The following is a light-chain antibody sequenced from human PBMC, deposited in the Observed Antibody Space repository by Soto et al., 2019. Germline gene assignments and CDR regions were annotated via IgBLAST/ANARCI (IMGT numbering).Light chain of an antibody. J-gene: IGLJ1*01. CDR1: SSDVGGYNY. CDR3: SSYTSSSTLV. V-gene: IGLV2-14*01. CDR2: EVS. Sequence: QAVRTAPAWVWGSSGWSMTISCTGTSSDVGGYNYVSWYQQHPGKAPKLMIYEVSNRPSGVSNRFSGSKSGNTASLTISGLQAEDKADYYCSSYTSSSTLVFGTGTKVTVL.